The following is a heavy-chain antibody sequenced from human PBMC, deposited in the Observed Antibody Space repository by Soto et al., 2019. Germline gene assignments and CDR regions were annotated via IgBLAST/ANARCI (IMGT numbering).Heavy chain of an antibody. V-gene: IGHV1-69*04. CDR1: GGTFSSYT. J-gene: IGHJ5*02. D-gene: IGHD3-3*01. CDR2: IIPILGIA. CDR3: AREINDFWSGYGPSNWFDP. Sequence: SVKVSCKASGGTFSSYTISWVRQAPGQGLEWMGRIIPILGIANYAQKFQGRVTITADKSTSTAYMELSSLRSDDTAVYYCAREINDFWSGYGPSNWFDPWGQGTLVTVSS.